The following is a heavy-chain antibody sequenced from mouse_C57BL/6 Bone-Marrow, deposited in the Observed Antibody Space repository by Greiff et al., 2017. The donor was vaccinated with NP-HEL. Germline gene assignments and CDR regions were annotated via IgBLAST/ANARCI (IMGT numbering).Heavy chain of an antibody. CDR1: GYTFTSYW. J-gene: IGHJ2*01. D-gene: IGHD1-1*01. CDR3: ARDLLLNYFDY. Sequence: QVQLQQPGAELVKPGASVKLSCKASGYTFTSYWMQWVKQRPGQGLEWIGEIDPSDSYTNYNQKFKGKATLTVDTSSSTAYMQLSSLTSEDSAVYYCARDLLLNYFDYWGQGTTLTVSS. CDR2: IDPSDSYT. V-gene: IGHV1-50*01.